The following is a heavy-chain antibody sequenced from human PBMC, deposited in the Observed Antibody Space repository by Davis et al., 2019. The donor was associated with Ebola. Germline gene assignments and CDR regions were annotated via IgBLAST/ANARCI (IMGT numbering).Heavy chain of an antibody. D-gene: IGHD6-13*01. V-gene: IGHV4-4*07. CDR2: IYATGST. Sequence: PGGSLRLSCTVSGGSIRSLYWNWIRQPAGKGLEWIGRIYATGSTNYNPSLKSRVTMSVDTSKNQFYLKMSSVTAADTAVYFCARDSRVGIGGRPTITFDYWGQGILVTVSS. CDR3: ARDSRVGIGGRPTITFDY. CDR1: GGSIRSLY. J-gene: IGHJ4*02.